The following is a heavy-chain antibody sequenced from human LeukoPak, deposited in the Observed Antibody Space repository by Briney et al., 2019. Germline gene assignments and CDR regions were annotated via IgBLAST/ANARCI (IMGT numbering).Heavy chain of an antibody. D-gene: IGHD5-18*01. Sequence: SETLSLTCTVSGGSISSSSYYWAWIRQPPGKGLEWIGSIYYSGSTYYNPSLKSRVTISVDTSKNQFSLKLSSVTAADTAVYYCASVDTAMDAWGQGTLVTVSS. CDR1: GGSISSSSYY. CDR3: ASVDTAMDA. V-gene: IGHV4-39*07. J-gene: IGHJ5*02. CDR2: IYYSGST.